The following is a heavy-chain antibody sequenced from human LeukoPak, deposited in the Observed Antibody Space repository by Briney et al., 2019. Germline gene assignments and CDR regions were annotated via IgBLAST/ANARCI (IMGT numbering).Heavy chain of an antibody. J-gene: IGHJ3*02. V-gene: IGHV3-30-3*02. CDR1: GFTFSSYA. D-gene: IGHD3-16*01. CDR2: ISYDGSNK. Sequence: PGGSLRLSCAASGFTFSSYAMHWVRQAPGKGLEWVAVISYDGSNKYYADSVKGRFTISRDNSKNTLYLQMNSLRAEDTAVYYCAGVASIWGAFDIWGQGTMVTVSS. CDR3: AGVASIWGAFDI.